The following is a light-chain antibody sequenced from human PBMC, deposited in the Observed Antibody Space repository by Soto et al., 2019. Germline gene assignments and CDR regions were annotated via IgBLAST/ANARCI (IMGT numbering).Light chain of an antibody. Sequence: EIVMTQTPPSLPVNPGEPASISCRSSQSLLHSNGYTDLHWYLQKPGQSSQLLIYRVSNHLSGVLDRFSGSGSSSDFIVKISWVEAEDVGVYYCMQTTQFPNTFGQGTMLEIK. V-gene: IGKV2-40*01. CDR2: RVS. J-gene: IGKJ2*01. CDR1: QSLLHSNGYTD. CDR3: MQTTQFPNT.